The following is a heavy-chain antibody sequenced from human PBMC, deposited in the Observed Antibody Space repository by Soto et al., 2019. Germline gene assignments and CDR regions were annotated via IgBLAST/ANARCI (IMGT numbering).Heavy chain of an antibody. CDR2: ISGSSTTK. CDR3: ATKPPYSTVWYYFGS. J-gene: IGHJ4*02. D-gene: IGHD2-2*01. CDR1: GFTFSDYS. Sequence: GGSLRLSCAASGFTFSDYSMNWVRQSPGRGLECISYISGSSTTKYYADSVTGRFTISRDNAKKSLFLQMNSLRAEDTAVYYCATKPPYSTVWYYFGSWGQGALVTVSS. V-gene: IGHV3-48*01.